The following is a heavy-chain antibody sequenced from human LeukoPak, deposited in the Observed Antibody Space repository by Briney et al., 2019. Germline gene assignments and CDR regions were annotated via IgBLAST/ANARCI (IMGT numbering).Heavy chain of an antibody. V-gene: IGHV3-23*01. CDR2: TSGSGGST. Sequence: GGSLRLSCAASGFTFSNHGMNWVRQAPGKVLEWVSATSGSGGSTYYADSVKGRFTISRDNSKNTLYLQMNSLRAGGTAVYYWAKVLRFGEFHYWGQEPVVNVST. J-gene: IGHJ4*02. CDR3: AKVLRFGEFHY. D-gene: IGHD3-10*01. CDR1: GFTFSNHG.